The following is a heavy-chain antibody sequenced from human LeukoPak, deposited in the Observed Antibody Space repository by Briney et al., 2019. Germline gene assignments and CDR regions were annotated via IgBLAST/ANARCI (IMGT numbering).Heavy chain of an antibody. CDR2: ISSSSYI. Sequence: GGSLRLSCAASGFTFSSYAMSWVRQAPGKGLEWVSSISSSSYIYYADSVKGRFTISRDNAKNFLYLQMNGLRAEDTAVYYCARTYYDILTGYNPYFDYWGQGILVTVSS. V-gene: IGHV3-21*01. J-gene: IGHJ4*02. CDR3: ARTYYDILTGYNPYFDY. CDR1: GFTFSSYA. D-gene: IGHD3-9*01.